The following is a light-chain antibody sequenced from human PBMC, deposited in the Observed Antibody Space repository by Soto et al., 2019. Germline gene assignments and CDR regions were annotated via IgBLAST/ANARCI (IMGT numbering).Light chain of an antibody. CDR2: AAS. V-gene: IGKV1-6*01. CDR1: QTIGRY. Sequence: IQMTQSPSSLSASGGDRVTITCRASQTIGRYLNWYQQQPGKAPKLLIYAASNLQSGVPSRFRGSRSGTEFTLTVSSLQPEDFATYYCLQDHDDSWTFGQGTKVDIK. J-gene: IGKJ1*01. CDR3: LQDHDDSWT.